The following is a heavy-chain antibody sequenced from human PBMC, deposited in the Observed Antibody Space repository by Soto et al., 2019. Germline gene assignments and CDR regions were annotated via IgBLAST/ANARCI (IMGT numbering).Heavy chain of an antibody. V-gene: IGHV3-21*01. D-gene: IGHD3-10*01. Sequence: VVSLMLSCSSSGFTCISDSINLFREAAGKGLEWVSSISSSISYIYYSDSVKGLFTISRDNAKNSLYLQMNSLRAEDTAVYYCARDRSDRGGPDVCGQGPTVTVSS. J-gene: IGHJ6*02. CDR2: ISSSISYI. CDR3: ARDRSDRGGPDV. CDR1: GFTCISDS.